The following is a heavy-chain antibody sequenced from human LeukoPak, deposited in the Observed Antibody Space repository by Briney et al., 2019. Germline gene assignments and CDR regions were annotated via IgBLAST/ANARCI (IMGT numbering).Heavy chain of an antibody. CDR3: ARDDPIVGATPFDY. CDR2: ISWNSGSI. J-gene: IGHJ4*02. D-gene: IGHD1-26*01. Sequence: GGSLRLSCAASGFTFDDYAMHWVRQAPGKGLEWVSGISWNSGSIGYADSVKGRFTISRDNAKNSLYLQMNSLRAEDTAVYYCARDDPIVGATPFDYWGQGTLVTVSS. CDR1: GFTFDDYA. V-gene: IGHV3-9*01.